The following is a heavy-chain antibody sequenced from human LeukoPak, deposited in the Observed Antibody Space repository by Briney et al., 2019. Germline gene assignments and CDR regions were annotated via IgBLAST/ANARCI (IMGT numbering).Heavy chain of an antibody. V-gene: IGHV1-46*01. CDR2: INPSGGST. CDR1: GYTFTSYY. CDR3: ASSTLSSSSGDF. Sequence: ASVKVSCKASGYTFTSYYMHWVRPAPGQGLEWMGVINPSGGSTSYAQKFQGRVTMTRDTSTSTFYMELSSLRSEDTAVYYCASSTLSSSSGDFWGQGSLVTVSS. J-gene: IGHJ4*02. D-gene: IGHD6-6*01.